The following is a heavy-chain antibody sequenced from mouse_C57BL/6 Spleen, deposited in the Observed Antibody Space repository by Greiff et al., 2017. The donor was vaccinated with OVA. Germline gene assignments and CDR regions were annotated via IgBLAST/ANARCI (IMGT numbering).Heavy chain of an antibody. CDR2: IDPSDSYT. CDR1: GYTFTSYW. V-gene: IGHV1-69*01. Sequence: QVQLQQPGAELVMPGASVKLSCKASGYTFTSYWMYWVKQRPGQGLEWIGEIDPSDSYTNYNQKFKGKSTLTVDKSSSTAYMQLSSLTSEDSAVDYCARRGYSADWYFDVWGTGTTVTVSS. D-gene: IGHD2-12*01. CDR3: ARRGYSADWYFDV. J-gene: IGHJ1*03.